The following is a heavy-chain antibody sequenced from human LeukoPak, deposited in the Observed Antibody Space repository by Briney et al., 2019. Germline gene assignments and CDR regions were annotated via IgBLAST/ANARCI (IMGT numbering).Heavy chain of an antibody. D-gene: IGHD5-12*01. J-gene: IGHJ4*02. CDR2: IIPIFGTA. Sequence: SVKVSCKASGGTFCSYAISWVRQAPGQGLEWMGRIIPIFGTANYAQKFQGRVTITTDESTSTAYMELSSLRSEDTAVYYCATTPGDIVAPQAAAGPDYWGQGTLVTVSS. V-gene: IGHV1-69*05. CDR3: ATTPGDIVAPQAAAGPDY. CDR1: GGTFCSYA.